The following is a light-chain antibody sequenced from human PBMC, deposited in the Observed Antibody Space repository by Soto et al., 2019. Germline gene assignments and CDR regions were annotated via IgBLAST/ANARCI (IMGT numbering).Light chain of an antibody. Sequence: DIQLTQSPSSLSASVGDRVTITCRASQTIKTFLNWYQQKPGKAPKLLIYAASSLQTGVPSRFSGSGSGTDFTLTISSLQLEDFATYFCQQSYSAQYTFGQGTKLEIK. J-gene: IGKJ2*01. V-gene: IGKV1-39*01. CDR2: AAS. CDR1: QTIKTF. CDR3: QQSYSAQYT.